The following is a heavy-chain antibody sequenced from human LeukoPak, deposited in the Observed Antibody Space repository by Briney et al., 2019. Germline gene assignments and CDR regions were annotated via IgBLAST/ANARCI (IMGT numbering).Heavy chain of an antibody. CDR2: IYNNGRT. J-gene: IGHJ3*02. CDR3: NYYGSGSYYRGVLDAFDI. CDR1: GGSISSGAYY. D-gene: IGHD3-10*01. V-gene: IGHV4-30-4*01. Sequence: SETLSLTCTVSGGSISSGAYYWSWIRQPPGKGLEWIGYIYNNGRTYYNPSLKSRVTISVDTSKNQFSLKLSSVTAADTAVYYCNYYGSGSYYRGVLDAFDIWGQGTMVTVSS.